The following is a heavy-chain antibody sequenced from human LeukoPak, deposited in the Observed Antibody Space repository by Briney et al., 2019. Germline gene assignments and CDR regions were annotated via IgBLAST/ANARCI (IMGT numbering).Heavy chain of an antibody. J-gene: IGHJ4*02. V-gene: IGHV4-31*03. CDR3: ASSLRDGYNSFGY. CDR1: GGSISSGGYY. CDR2: IYYSGST. Sequence: SQTLSLTCTVSGGSISSGGYYWSWIRQHPGKGLEWIGYIYYSGSTYYNPSLKSRVTISVDTSKNQFSLKLSSVTAPDTAVYFCASSLRDGYNSFGYWGQGTLVTVSS. D-gene: IGHD5-24*01.